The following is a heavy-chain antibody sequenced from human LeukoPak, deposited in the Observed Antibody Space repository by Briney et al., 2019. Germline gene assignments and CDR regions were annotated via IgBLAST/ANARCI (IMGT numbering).Heavy chain of an antibody. J-gene: IGHJ2*01. CDR1: GYTFTGYY. Sequence: ASVKVSCKASGYTFTGYYMHWVRQAPGQGLEWMGRINPNSGGTNYAQKFQGRVTMTRDTSISTAYMELSRLRSDDTAVYYCARERRYGPNYWYFDLWGRGTLVTVSS. D-gene: IGHD5-18*01. V-gene: IGHV1-2*06. CDR2: INPNSGGT. CDR3: ARERRYGPNYWYFDL.